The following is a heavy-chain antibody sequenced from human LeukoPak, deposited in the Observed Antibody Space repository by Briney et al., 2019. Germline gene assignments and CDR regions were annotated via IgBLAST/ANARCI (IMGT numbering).Heavy chain of an antibody. CDR1: GYSFTSYW. J-gene: IGHJ5*02. V-gene: IGHV5-51*01. Sequence: GESLKISCKGSGYSFTSYWIGWVRQMPGKGLEWMGIIYPGDSDTRYSPSFQGQVTISADKSISTAYLQWSSLEASDTAMYYCARQGLTYYDFWSGPNNWFDPWGQGTLVTVSS. CDR3: ARQGLTYYDFWSGPNNWFDP. D-gene: IGHD3-3*01. CDR2: IYPGDSDT.